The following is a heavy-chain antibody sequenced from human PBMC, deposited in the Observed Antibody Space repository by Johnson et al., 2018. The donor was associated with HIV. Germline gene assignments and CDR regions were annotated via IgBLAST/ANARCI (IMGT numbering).Heavy chain of an antibody. Sequence: VQLVESGGGVVQPGRSLRLSCAASGFTFSSYAMHWVRQAPGRGLEWLGRIKSKTDGGTIDYAAPVKDRLTISRDNSKNTLYLHMNSLRAEDTAVYYCARERTGMVYAIDAFDIWGQGTMVTVSS. CDR2: IKSKTDGGTI. CDR3: ARERTGMVYAIDAFDI. CDR1: GFTFSSYA. V-gene: IGHV3-15*01. J-gene: IGHJ3*02. D-gene: IGHD2-8*01.